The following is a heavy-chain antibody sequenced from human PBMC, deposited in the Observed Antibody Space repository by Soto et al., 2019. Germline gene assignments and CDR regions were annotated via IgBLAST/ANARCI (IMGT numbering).Heavy chain of an antibody. CDR2: MSGSGGSI. V-gene: IGHV3-23*01. J-gene: IGHJ6*02. D-gene: IGHD3-3*01. Sequence: GGSLRLSCAASGFIFSTYAMSWIRQAPGKGLEWVSAMSGSGGSIYYAESVKGRFTMSRDNSRNTLYLQMGSLRAEDTAVYFCAKEVDFGVQNYYYGMDVWGPGTTVTVSS. CDR1: GFIFSTYA. CDR3: AKEVDFGVQNYYYGMDV.